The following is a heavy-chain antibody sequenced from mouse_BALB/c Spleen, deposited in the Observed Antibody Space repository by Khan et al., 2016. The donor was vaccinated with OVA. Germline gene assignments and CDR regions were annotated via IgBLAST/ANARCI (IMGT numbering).Heavy chain of an antibody. CDR1: GYIFTTYW. Sequence: QVQLKESGAELVRPGASVKLSCKTSGYIFTTYWIHWVKQRSGQGLEWIARIYPGTDNTYYSENLKDKATLTADKSSSTAYMQLNSLKSEDSAVYFYAREEALYYCEYWGQGTTLTVSS. D-gene: IGHD3-2*02. V-gene: IGHV1-76*01. CDR2: IYPGTDNT. J-gene: IGHJ2*01. CDR3: AREEALYYCEY.